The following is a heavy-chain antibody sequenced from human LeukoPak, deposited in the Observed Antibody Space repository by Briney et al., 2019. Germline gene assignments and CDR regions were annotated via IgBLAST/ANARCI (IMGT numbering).Heavy chain of an antibody. CDR2: IKQDGSEK. CDR1: GFTFSSYG. J-gene: IGHJ4*02. V-gene: IGHV3-7*01. D-gene: IGHD3-16*01. CDR3: ASVRKFYDYVWGSSPIGY. Sequence: PGGSLRLSCAASGFTFSSYGMHWVRQAPGKGLEWVANIKQDGSEKYYVDSVKGRFTISRDNVKNSLYLQMNSLRAEDTAVYYCASVRKFYDYVWGSSPIGYWGQGTLVTVSS.